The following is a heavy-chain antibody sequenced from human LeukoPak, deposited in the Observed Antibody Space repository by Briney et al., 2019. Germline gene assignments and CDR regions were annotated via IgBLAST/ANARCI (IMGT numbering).Heavy chain of an antibody. J-gene: IGHJ6*02. CDR3: ARGRKITISAEYYYYGMDV. V-gene: IGHV4-34*01. CDR1: GGSFSGYY. D-gene: IGHD3-3*01. CDR2: INHSGST. Sequence: PSETLSLTCAVYGGSFSGYYWSWIRQPPGKGLEWIGEINHSGSTNYNPSLKSRVTISVDTSKNQFSLKLSSVTAADTAVYYRARGRKITISAEYYYYGMDVWGQGTTVTVSS.